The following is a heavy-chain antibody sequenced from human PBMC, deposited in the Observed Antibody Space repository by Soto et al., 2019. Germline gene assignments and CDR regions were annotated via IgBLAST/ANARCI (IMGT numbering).Heavy chain of an antibody. CDR2: IIPIFGTA. CDR3: ARGRASGSYYLLDY. CDR1: GGTFSSYA. Sequence: SVKVSCKASGGTFSSYAISWVRQAPGQGLEWMGGIIPIFGTANYAQKFQGRVTMTRVTAIRTAYMEVSRLRSDDTAVYYCARGRASGSYYLLDYWGQGTLVTVSS. V-gene: IGHV1-69*05. D-gene: IGHD3-10*01. J-gene: IGHJ4*02.